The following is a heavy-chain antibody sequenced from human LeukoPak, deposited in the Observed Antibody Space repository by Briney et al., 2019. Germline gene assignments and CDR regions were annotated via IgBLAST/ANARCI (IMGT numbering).Heavy chain of an antibody. V-gene: IGHV3-23*01. J-gene: IGHJ4*02. CDR2: ISGSGRST. CDR3: AKSIVNSGTYIPFDY. D-gene: IGHD1-26*01. Sequence: GGSLRLSCAASGFTYSNYAMNWVRQAPGKGLEWVSVISGSGRSTYYADSVKGRFTISRDKSKNSLYLQMNSLRVEDTAIYYCAKSIVNSGTYIPFDYWGQGTLVTVSS. CDR1: GFTYSNYA.